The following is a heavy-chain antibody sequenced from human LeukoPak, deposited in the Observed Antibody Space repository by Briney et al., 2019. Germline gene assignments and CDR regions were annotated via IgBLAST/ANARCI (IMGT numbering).Heavy chain of an antibody. D-gene: IGHD3-22*01. CDR1: GYTFTGYY. J-gene: IGHJ5*02. V-gene: IGHV1-2*06. CDR3: ALGVGYYDSSGYTAYNWFDP. Sequence: AASVKVSCKASGYTFTGYYMHWVRQAPGQGLEWMGRINPNSGGTNYAQKFQGRVTMTRDTSISTAYMELSRLRSDDTAVYYCALGVGYYDSSGYTAYNWFDPWGQGTLVTVSS. CDR2: INPNSGGT.